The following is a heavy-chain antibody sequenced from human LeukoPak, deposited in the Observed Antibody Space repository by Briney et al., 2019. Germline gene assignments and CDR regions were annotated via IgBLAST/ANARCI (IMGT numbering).Heavy chain of an antibody. CDR1: GYSISSGYY. CDR2: IYHSGST. Sequence: PSETLSLTCTVSGYSISSGYYWGWIRQPPGKGLGWIGSIYHSGSTYYNPSLKSRVTISVDTSKNQFSLKLSSVTAADTAVYYCARVDYDSSGYYYVPPDYWGQGTLVTVSS. D-gene: IGHD3-22*01. V-gene: IGHV4-38-2*02. J-gene: IGHJ4*02. CDR3: ARVDYDSSGYYYVPPDY.